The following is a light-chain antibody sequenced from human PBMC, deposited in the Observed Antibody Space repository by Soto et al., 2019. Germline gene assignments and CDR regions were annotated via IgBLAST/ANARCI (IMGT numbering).Light chain of an antibody. CDR3: QRNNRYSEP. V-gene: IGKV1-5*03. CDR1: HTISSW. J-gene: IGKJ1*01. CDR2: KAS. Sequence: DIQITPFPYTLSGSIGDRVTITCEPSHTISSWLAWYQQKQGNTPKILIYKASTLKSGVPSRFSGSGSGTEFTITISSLQPDDFANYYCQRNNRYSEPFGQGAKVAI.